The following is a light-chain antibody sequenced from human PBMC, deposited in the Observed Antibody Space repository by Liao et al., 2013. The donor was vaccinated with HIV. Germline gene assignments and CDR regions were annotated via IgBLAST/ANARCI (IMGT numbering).Light chain of an antibody. CDR2: YDS. CDR3: QVWETSSDHQV. J-gene: IGLJ1*01. V-gene: IGLV3-21*01. Sequence: SYVLTQTPSVSVAPGKTATVTCGGSNIGSKSVHWYQQKPGQAPVLVIYYDSDRPSGIPERFSGSNSGNTATLTISRVEAGDEADYYCQVWETSSDHQVFGTGTKVTVL. CDR1: NIGSKS.